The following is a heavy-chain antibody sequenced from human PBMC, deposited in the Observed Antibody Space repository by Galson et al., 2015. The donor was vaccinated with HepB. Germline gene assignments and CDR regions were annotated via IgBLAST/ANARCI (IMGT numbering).Heavy chain of an antibody. CDR3: ARERSAWCELLGPFNVSDGAFDI. D-gene: IGHD1-26*01. V-gene: IGHV3-30-3*01. J-gene: IGHJ3*02. Sequence: SLRLSCAASGFTFSSYAMHWVRQAPGKGLEWVAVISYDGSNKYYADSVKGRFTISRDNSKNTLYLQMNSLRAEDTAVYYCARERSAWCELLGPFNVSDGAFDIWGQGTMVTVSS. CDR1: GFTFSSYA. CDR2: ISYDGSNK.